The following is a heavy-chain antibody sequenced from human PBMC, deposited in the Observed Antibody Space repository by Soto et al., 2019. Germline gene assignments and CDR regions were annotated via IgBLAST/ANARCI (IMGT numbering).Heavy chain of an antibody. Sequence: QEQLVESGGGLVKPGGSLRLSCGASGFIFSDYYMSWIRRAPGKGLEWISHISSGGGTINYADSVRGRFTISRDNAKISLSLELTSLRAADPAVYYCARGGGEFYYHMDVWGKGTPVTVSS. CDR1: GFIFSDYY. CDR3: ARGGGEFYYHMDV. CDR2: ISSGGGTI. D-gene: IGHD3-16*01. J-gene: IGHJ6*03. V-gene: IGHV3-11*01.